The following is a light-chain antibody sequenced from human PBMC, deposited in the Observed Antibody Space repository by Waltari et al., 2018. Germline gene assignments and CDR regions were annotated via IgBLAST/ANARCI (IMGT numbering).Light chain of an antibody. V-gene: IGLV2-14*03. CDR2: DVS. CDR1: SSDVGGYNY. CDR3: NSFTSSSTVV. J-gene: IGLJ3*02. Sequence: QSALTQPASVSGSPGQSITISCPGTSSDVGGYNYVPWYQQHPGKAPKLMIYDVSNRPSGVSNRFSGSKSGNTASLTISGLQPEDEADYYCNSFTSSSTVVFGGGTKLTVL.